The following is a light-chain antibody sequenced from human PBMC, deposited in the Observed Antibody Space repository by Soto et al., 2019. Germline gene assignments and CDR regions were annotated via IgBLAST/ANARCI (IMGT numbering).Light chain of an antibody. CDR3: RQYGFSLRT. Sequence: EIVLTQSPATLSSFPGDRVTLSCRASQAVNTRLAWYQHKPGQAPRLLIYGASSRASGIPDRFSGSGSGTDFTLTISRLEPEDFAVYYCRQYGFSLRTFGQGTKVDIK. CDR2: GAS. V-gene: IGKV3-20*01. CDR1: QAVNTR. J-gene: IGKJ1*01.